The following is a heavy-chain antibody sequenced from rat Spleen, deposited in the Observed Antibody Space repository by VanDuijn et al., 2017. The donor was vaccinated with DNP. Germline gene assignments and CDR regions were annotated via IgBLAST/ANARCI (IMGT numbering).Heavy chain of an antibody. Sequence: EVQLVESGGGLVQPGRSLKLSCAASGLIFSDQNMAWVRQAPKKGLEWVATILYDGSKTYYRDSVKGRFTISRDNAKSTLYLQMDSLWSEDTATYYCATELPGYRGMDAWGQGTSVTVSS. V-gene: IGHV5S10*01. CDR2: ILYDGSKT. CDR3: ATELPGYRGMDA. D-gene: IGHD1-4*01. CDR1: GLIFSDQN. J-gene: IGHJ4*01.